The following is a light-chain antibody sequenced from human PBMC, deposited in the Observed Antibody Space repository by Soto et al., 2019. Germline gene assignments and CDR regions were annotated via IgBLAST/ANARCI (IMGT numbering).Light chain of an antibody. Sequence: EIVMTQSPATLSVSPGERATLSCRASQSVSSNLAWYQQKPGQAPSLLIYGASTRATGIPARFSGSGSGTEFTRTISSLQSEDFAVYYCQKYNNWPSTFGQGTRLEIK. V-gene: IGKV3-15*01. CDR2: GAS. CDR1: QSVSSN. CDR3: QKYNNWPST. J-gene: IGKJ5*01.